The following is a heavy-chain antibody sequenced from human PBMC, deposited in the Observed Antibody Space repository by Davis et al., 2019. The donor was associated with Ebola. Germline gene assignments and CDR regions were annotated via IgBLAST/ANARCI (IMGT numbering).Heavy chain of an antibody. Sequence: SETLSLTCTVSGGSISNTDFYWGWIRQPPGKGLEWIGSIYYSGTTHYNPSLNSRVTISVDTSKNQFSLNLSSVTAADTAVYYCARGGYTSRYYYYMDVWGKGTTVTVSS. J-gene: IGHJ6*03. CDR3: ARGGYTSRYYYYMDV. CDR2: IYYSGTT. D-gene: IGHD5-12*01. CDR1: GGSISNTDFY. V-gene: IGHV4-39*07.